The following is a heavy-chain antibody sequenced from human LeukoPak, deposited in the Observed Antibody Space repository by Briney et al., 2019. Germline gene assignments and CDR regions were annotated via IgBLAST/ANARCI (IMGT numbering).Heavy chain of an antibody. CDR2: ISYDGSNK. J-gene: IGHJ4*02. Sequence: GGSLRLSCAASGFTFSSYAMHWVRQAPGKGLEWVAVISYDGSNKYYADSVKGRFTISRDNSKNTLYLQMNSLRAEDTAVYYCASAAAAGTSGFDYWGQGTLVTPSA. CDR1: GFTFSSYA. D-gene: IGHD6-13*01. V-gene: IGHV3-30-3*01. CDR3: ASAAAAGTSGFDY.